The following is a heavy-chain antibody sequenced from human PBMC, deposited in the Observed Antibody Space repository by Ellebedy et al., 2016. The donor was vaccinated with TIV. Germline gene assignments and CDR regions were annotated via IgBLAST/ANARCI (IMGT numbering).Heavy chain of an antibody. CDR1: GYTFTSYD. Sequence: AASVKVSCKASGYTFTSYDINWVRQAPGQGPEWLGWISTSSGNTNYVQRFQDRLTMSTDSSTSTAFMDLRSLRSDDTAVYYCARDFYYYGSGSWDDNFDIWGQGTMVTVSS. D-gene: IGHD3-10*01. V-gene: IGHV1-18*04. J-gene: IGHJ3*02. CDR2: ISTSSGNT. CDR3: ARDFYYYGSGSWDDNFDI.